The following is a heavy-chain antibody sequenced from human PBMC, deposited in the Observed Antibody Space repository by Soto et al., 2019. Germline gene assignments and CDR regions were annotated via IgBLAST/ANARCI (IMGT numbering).Heavy chain of an antibody. CDR2: IYYSGST. Sequence: SETLSLTCTVFGGSISRGGYYWSWIRQRPGKGLEWIGYIYYSGSTYYNASLKSRVTISVDTSKNQFSLTLTSVTAADTAVYYCASLSAGYYYDSSGYYFDYWGQGTLVTVSS. V-gene: IGHV4-31*03. D-gene: IGHD3-22*01. CDR3: ASLSAGYYYDSSGYYFDY. CDR1: GGSISRGGYY. J-gene: IGHJ4*02.